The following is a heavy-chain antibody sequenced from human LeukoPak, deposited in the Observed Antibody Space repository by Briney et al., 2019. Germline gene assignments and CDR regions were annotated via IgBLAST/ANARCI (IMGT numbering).Heavy chain of an antibody. Sequence: PSETLSLTCTVSGYSISSGYYWGWIRQPPGKGLEWIGSIYHSGSTYYNSSLKSRVTISVDTSKNQFSLKLSSVTAADTAVYYCARVTGDGYNYAFDYWGQGTLVTVSS. J-gene: IGHJ4*02. V-gene: IGHV4-38-2*02. CDR2: IYHSGST. D-gene: IGHD5-24*01. CDR1: GYSISSGYY. CDR3: ARVTGDGYNYAFDY.